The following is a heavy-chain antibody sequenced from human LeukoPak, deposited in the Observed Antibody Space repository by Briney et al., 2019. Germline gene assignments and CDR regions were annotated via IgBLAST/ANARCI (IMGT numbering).Heavy chain of an antibody. CDR2: INPNSGGT. CDR3: ARDRGLARYCGSSCFDY. Sequence: ASVKVSCKASGYTFTGYYMHWVRQAPGQGLEWMGWINPNSGGTNYAQKFQGRVTMTRDTSISTAYMELSRLRSDDTAVYYCARDRGLARYCGSSCFDYWGQGTLVTVSS. V-gene: IGHV1-2*02. D-gene: IGHD2-2*01. CDR1: GYTFTGYY. J-gene: IGHJ4*02.